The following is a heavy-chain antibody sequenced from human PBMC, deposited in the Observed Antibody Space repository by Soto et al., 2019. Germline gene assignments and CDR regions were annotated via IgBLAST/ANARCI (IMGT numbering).Heavy chain of an antibody. CDR2: INPSGGST. V-gene: IGHV1-46*01. J-gene: IGHJ3*02. CDR1: GYTFTSYY. D-gene: IGHD3-10*01. CDR3: ARDVGGPYHYDSGTSYFDALDI. Sequence: GASVKVSCKASGYTFTSYYMHWVRQAPGQGLEWMGIINPSGGSTSYAQKFQGRVTMTRDTSTSTVYMELSSLRSEDTAVYYCARDVGGPYHYDSGTSYFDALDIWGQGTMVTVSS.